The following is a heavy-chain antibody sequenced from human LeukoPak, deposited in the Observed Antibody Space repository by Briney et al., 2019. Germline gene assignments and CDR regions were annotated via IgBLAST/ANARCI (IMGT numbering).Heavy chain of an antibody. CDR1: ELTFRDSW. J-gene: IGHJ6*02. CDR2: ISSDGTTT. Sequence: PGGSLRLSCADSELTFRDSWMHWVRQAPGKGLVWVSHISSDGTTTTYADSVKGRFTISRDNAKNSLYLQMFSLRVEDTAIYYCVRRGGSGLYLSYYYYYGMDVWGQGTTVTVSS. D-gene: IGHD6-19*01. V-gene: IGHV3-74*01. CDR3: VRRGGSGLYLSYYYYYGMDV.